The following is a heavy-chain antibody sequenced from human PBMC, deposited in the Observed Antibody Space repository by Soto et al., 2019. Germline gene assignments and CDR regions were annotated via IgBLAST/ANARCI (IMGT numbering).Heavy chain of an antibody. CDR1: GGSFSDYS. J-gene: IGHJ5*02. D-gene: IGHD6-19*01. CDR3: TREQSDDNYFDP. V-gene: IGHV4-34*01. CDR2: INDSGST. Sequence: PSETLSLTCAVYGGSFSDYSWTWIRQPPGKGLEWIGEINDSGSTNYTPSLERRVTISRDTSKNRFSLKLSSVTAADTAVYYCTREQSDDNYFDPWGQGTLVTVSS.